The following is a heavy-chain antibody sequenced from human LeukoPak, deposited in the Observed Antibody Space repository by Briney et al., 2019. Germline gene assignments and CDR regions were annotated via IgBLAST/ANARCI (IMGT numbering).Heavy chain of an antibody. D-gene: IGHD4-17*01. CDR3: AKGYGDYVDY. CDR1: GFTFSTYL. J-gene: IGHJ4*02. Sequence: GGSLRLSCAASGFTFSTYLMHWVRQAPGKGLEWVSFISFDGSNKYYADSVEGRFTISRDNSKNTLYLQMNSLRAEDTAVFYCAKGYGDYVDYWGQGTLVTVSS. CDR2: ISFDGSNK. V-gene: IGHV3-30*18.